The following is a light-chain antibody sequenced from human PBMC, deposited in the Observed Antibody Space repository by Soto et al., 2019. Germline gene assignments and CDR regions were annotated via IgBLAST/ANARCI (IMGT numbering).Light chain of an antibody. J-gene: IGKJ1*01. CDR2: GAS. CDR3: QQYDNSPWT. V-gene: IGKV3-20*01. Sequence: EMVLTQSPGTLSLSPGERATLSCRASQSLTGTYLAWYQQKPGQAPRLLIYGASNRATGIPDRFSGGGSGTNSILIISRLEPEDFAVYYCQQYDNSPWTFGQGTRVDI. CDR1: QSLTGTY.